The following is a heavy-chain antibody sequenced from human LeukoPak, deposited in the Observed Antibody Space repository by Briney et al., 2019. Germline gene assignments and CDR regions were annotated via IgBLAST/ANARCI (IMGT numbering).Heavy chain of an antibody. Sequence: GRSLRLSCAASGFTFSSYGMHWVRQAPGKGLEWVAVIWYDGSNKYYADSVKGRFTISRDNSKNTLYLQMNSLRAEDTAVYYCARGTLVVAGDYWGQGTLVTVSS. V-gene: IGHV3-33*01. D-gene: IGHD2-15*01. CDR1: GFTFSSYG. J-gene: IGHJ4*02. CDR3: ARGTLVVAGDY. CDR2: IWYDGSNK.